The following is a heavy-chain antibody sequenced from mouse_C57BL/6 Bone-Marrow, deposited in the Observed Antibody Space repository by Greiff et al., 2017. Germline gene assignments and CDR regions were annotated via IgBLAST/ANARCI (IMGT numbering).Heavy chain of an antibody. CDR1: GFTFSSYG. J-gene: IGHJ2*01. CDR3: AIQKTGYYYDY. Sequence: EVHLVESGGDLVKPGGSLKLSCAASGFTFSSYGMSWVRQTPDKRLEWVATISSGGSYTYYPDSVKGRFTISRDNAKNTLYLQMSSLKAEDTAMYYCAIQKTGYYYDYWGQGTALAVSS. D-gene: IGHD4-1*01. CDR2: ISSGGSYT. V-gene: IGHV5-6*01.